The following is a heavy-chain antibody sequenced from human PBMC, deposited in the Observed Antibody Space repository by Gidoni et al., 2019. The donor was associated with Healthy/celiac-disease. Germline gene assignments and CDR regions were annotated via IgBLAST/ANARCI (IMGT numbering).Heavy chain of an antibody. Sequence: QVQLQQWGAGLLKPSETLSLTCAVYGGSFSGYYCSWIRQPPGKGLEWIGEINHSGSTNYNPSLKSRVTISVDTSKNQFSLKLSSVTAADTAVYYCARVYCSGGSCYRGPFDYWGQGTLVTVSS. CDR1: GGSFSGYY. V-gene: IGHV4-34*01. J-gene: IGHJ4*02. CDR3: ARVYCSGGSCYRGPFDY. D-gene: IGHD2-15*01. CDR2: INHSGST.